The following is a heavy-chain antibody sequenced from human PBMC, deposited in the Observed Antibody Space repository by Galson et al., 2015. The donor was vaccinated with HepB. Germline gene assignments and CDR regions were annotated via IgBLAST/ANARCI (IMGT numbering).Heavy chain of an antibody. J-gene: IGHJ4*02. CDR3: ARDGSVYYDFWSGYGDY. CDR1: GYTFTSYY. D-gene: IGHD3-3*01. V-gene: IGHV1-46*01. CDR2: INPSGGST. Sequence: SVKVSCKASGYTFTSYYMHWVRQAPGQGLEWMGIINPSGGSTSYAQKFQGRVTMTRDTSTSIVYMELSSLRSEDTAVYYCARDGSVYYDFWSGYGDYWGQGTLVTVSS.